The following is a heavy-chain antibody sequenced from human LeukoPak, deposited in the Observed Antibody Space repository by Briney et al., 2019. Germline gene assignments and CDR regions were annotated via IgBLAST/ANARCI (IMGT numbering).Heavy chain of an antibody. CDR3: ARDPWGRLGYFDL. Sequence: ASVKVSCKASGYTFTGYYMHWVRQAPGQGLEWMGWINPNSGGTNYAQKFQGRVTMARDTSISIAYMELSRLRSDDTAVYYCARDPWGRLGYFDLWGRGTLVTVSS. CDR1: GYTFTGYY. D-gene: IGHD7-27*01. CDR2: INPNSGGT. V-gene: IGHV1-2*02. J-gene: IGHJ2*01.